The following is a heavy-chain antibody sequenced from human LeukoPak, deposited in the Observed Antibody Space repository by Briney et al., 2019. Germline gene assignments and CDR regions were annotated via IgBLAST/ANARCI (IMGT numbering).Heavy chain of an antibody. CDR2: IYYSGST. CDR3: ARAFPPNYYDSSGYYWPYYFDY. J-gene: IGHJ4*02. V-gene: IGHV4-59*08. D-gene: IGHD3-22*01. CDR1: GGSISSYY. Sequence: SETLSLTCTVSGGSISSYYWSWIRQPPGNGLEWIGYIYYSGSTNYNPSLKSRVTISVDTSKNQFSLKLSSVTAADTAVYYCARAFPPNYYDSSGYYWPYYFDYWGQGTLVTVSS.